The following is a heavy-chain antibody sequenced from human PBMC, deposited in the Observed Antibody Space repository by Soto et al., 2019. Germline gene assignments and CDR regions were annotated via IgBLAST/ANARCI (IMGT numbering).Heavy chain of an antibody. CDR3: ARDGGRRECYGLDV. D-gene: IGHD3-16*01. Sequence: QVQLQESGPGLVRPSQTLSLTCTVSGGSISSDNYYWSWIRQLPGKGLEWTGYIYYSGSTYYNPSLKSRVAISVDMSENHFSLRLISATAADTAVYYCARDGGRRECYGLDVWGQGTTVTVSS. CDR1: GGSISSDNYY. J-gene: IGHJ6*02. CDR2: IYYSGST. V-gene: IGHV4-31*03.